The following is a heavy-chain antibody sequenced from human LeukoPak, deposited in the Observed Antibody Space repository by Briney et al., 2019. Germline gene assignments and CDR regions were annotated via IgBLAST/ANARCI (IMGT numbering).Heavy chain of an antibody. Sequence: SETLSLTCAVYGGSFSGYYWSWIRQTPGKGLEWIGSIYYSGDTYYNPALKSRRVTISVDTSKNQFSLRLSSVTAADTAVYYCARHQWHYYYYMGVWGKGSTVTVSS. CDR2: IYYSGDT. J-gene: IGHJ6*03. CDR3: ARHQWHYYYYMGV. D-gene: IGHD6-19*01. CDR1: GGSFSGYY. V-gene: IGHV4-34*01.